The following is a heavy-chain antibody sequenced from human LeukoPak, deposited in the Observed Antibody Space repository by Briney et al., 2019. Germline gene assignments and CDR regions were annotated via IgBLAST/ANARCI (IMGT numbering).Heavy chain of an antibody. V-gene: IGHV3-23*01. Sequence: GGSLRLSCVASGFTFSSYGMSWVRQAPGKGLEWVSALSGSGTSTFYADSVKGRFTISRDNSKNTLYPQMNSLRAEDTAVYYCAKGRAVEVVAALNYWGQGTEVTVSS. CDR2: LSGSGTST. D-gene: IGHD2-15*01. J-gene: IGHJ4*02. CDR1: GFTFSSYG. CDR3: AKGRAVEVVAALNY.